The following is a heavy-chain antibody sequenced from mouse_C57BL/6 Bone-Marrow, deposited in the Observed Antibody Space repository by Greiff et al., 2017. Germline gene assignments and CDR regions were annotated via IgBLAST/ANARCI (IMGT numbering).Heavy chain of an antibody. J-gene: IGHJ2*01. D-gene: IGHD1-1*01. CDR3: ARQYYYGSSRDYFDY. CDR2: ISSGGSYT. V-gene: IGHV5-6*02. Sequence: EVKLEESGGDLVKPGGSLKLSCAASGFTFSSYGMSWVRQTPDKRLEWVATISSGGSYTYYPDSVKGRFTISRDNAKNTLYLQMSSLKSEDTAMYYCARQYYYGSSRDYFDYWGQGTTLTVSS. CDR1: GFTFSSYG.